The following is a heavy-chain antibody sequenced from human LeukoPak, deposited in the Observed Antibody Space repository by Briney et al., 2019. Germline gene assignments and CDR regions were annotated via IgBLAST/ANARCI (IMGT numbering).Heavy chain of an antibody. J-gene: IGHJ6*03. CDR3: ASASGGWLDYYYYYMDV. CDR2: IYHSGST. D-gene: IGHD1-26*01. Sequence: SETLSLTCAVSGGSINNSNWWSWVRQPPGKGLEWIGEIYHSGSTNYNSSLKSRVTISLDKSKNQFSLKLSSVTAADTAVYYCASASGGWLDYYYYYMDVWGKGTTVTVSS. V-gene: IGHV4-4*02. CDR1: GGSINNSNW.